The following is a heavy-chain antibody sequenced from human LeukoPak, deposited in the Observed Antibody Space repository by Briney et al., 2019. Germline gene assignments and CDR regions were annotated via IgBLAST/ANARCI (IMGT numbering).Heavy chain of an antibody. CDR2: ISNSGSTI. D-gene: IGHD5-12*01. V-gene: IGHV3-11*01. J-gene: IGHJ5*02. Sequence: TGGSLRLSCAASGFTFSDYYMSWIRQAPGKGLEWVSYISNSGSTIYYADSVKGRFSISRDNAKNSLYLQMNSLRAEDTAVYYCARDGGLGATTNNWFDPWGHGTLVTVSS. CDR3: ARDGGLGATTNNWFDP. CDR1: GFTFSDYY.